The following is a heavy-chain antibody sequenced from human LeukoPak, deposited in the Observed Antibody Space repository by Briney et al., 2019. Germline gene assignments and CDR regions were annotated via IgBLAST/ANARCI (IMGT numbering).Heavy chain of an antibody. CDR2: INPNSGGT. V-gene: IGHV1-2*02. CDR1: GYTFTGYY. J-gene: IGHJ4*02. CDR3: ARDGPSIEYSSSNVDY. Sequence: ASVKVSCKASGYTFTGYYMHWVRQAPGQGLEWMGWINPNSGGTNYAQKFQGRVTMTRDTSISTAYMELSRLRSDDTAVYYCARDGPSIEYSSSNVDYWGQGTLVAVSS. D-gene: IGHD6-6*01.